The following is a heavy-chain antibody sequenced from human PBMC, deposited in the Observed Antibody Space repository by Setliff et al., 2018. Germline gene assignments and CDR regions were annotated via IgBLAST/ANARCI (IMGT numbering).Heavy chain of an antibody. CDR3: ARDGGAAMDEFYYYYMDV. J-gene: IGHJ6*03. V-gene: IGHV4-4*07. CDR1: GGSISSYY. D-gene: IGHD5-18*01. Sequence: SETLSLTCTVSGGSISSYYRSWIRQPAGKGLEWIGRIYTSGSTNYNPSLKSRVTMSVDTSKNQFSLKLSSVTAADTAVYYCARDGGAAMDEFYYYYMDVWGKGTTVTVSS. CDR2: IYTSGST.